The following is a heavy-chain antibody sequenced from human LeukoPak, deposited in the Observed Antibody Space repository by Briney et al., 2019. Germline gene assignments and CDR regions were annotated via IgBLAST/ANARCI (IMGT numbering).Heavy chain of an antibody. J-gene: IGHJ4*02. CDR3: ARETGYNWNDEGYFDY. V-gene: IGHV1-69*01. CDR2: IIPIFGTA. Sequence: GASVKVSCKASGGTFSSYAISWVRQAPGQGLEWMGGIIPIFGTANYAQKFQGRVTITADESTSTAYMELSSLRSEDTAVYYCARETGYNWNDEGYFDYWAREPWSPSPQ. CDR1: GGTFSSYA. D-gene: IGHD1-1*01.